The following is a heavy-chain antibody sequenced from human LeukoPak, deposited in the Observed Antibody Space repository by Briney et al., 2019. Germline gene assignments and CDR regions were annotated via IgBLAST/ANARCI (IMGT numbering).Heavy chain of an antibody. CDR3: AKGQAADWYFDL. V-gene: IGHV3-7*05. Sequence: GGSLRLSCAASGFTFSSYWMSWVRQAPGKGLEWVANIKQDGSEKYYVDSVKGRFTISRDNSKNTLYLQMNSLKAEDTAVYYCAKGQAADWYFDLWGRGTLVTVSS. CDR2: IKQDGSEK. D-gene: IGHD2-15*01. CDR1: GFTFSSYW. J-gene: IGHJ2*01.